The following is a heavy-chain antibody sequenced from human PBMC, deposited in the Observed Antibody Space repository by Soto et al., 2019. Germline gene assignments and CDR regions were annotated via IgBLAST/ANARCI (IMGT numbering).Heavy chain of an antibody. D-gene: IGHD3-9*01. Sequence: ASVKVSCKASGYTFTSYYMHWVRQAPGQGLEWMGIINPSGGSTSYAQKFQGRVTMTRDTSTSTVYMELSSLRSEDTAVYYCARDQGPGRYFDWLSYYYYYYGMDVWGQGTTVTVSS. CDR3: ARDQGPGRYFDWLSYYYYYYGMDV. J-gene: IGHJ6*02. CDR1: GYTFTSYY. CDR2: INPSGGST. V-gene: IGHV1-46*01.